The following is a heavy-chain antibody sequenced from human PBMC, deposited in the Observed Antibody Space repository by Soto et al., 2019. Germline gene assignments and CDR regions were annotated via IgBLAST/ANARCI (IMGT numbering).Heavy chain of an antibody. V-gene: IGHV3-23*01. CDR1: GFTFSSYA. CDR2: ISGSGGST. D-gene: IGHD3-3*01. J-gene: IGHJ6*03. Sequence: GGSLRLSCAASGFTFSSYAMSWVRQAPGKGLEWVSAISGSGGSTYYADSVKGRFTISRDNSKNTLYLQMNSLRAEDTAVYYCAKNYDFWSGYSDYYYYYYMDVWGKGTTVTVSS. CDR3: AKNYDFWSGYSDYYYYYYMDV.